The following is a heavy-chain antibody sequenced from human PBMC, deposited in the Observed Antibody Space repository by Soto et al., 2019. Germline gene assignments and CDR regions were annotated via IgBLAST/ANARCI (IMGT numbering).Heavy chain of an antibody. V-gene: IGHV1-8*01. D-gene: IGHD3-16*02. J-gene: IGHJ6*03. CDR2: MNPNSADT. CDR3: ARGGFIDPYMDV. Sequence: QMQLVQSGAEVKKPGASLKVSCKASGYSFTSYDMNWVRQVPGQGPEWMGWMNPNSADTGYAQKFEGRVTMSRDMSTRTMYMELSGLTSEDTAVYYCARGGFIDPYMDVWVRGTTVTVSS. CDR1: GYSFTSYD.